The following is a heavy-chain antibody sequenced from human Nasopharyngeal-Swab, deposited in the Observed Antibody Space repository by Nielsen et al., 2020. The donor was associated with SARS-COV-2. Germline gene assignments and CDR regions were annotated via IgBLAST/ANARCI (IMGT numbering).Heavy chain of an antibody. D-gene: IGHD6-19*01. Sequence: VSGDSISSYYWSWIRQPPGKGLEWIGYIYYSGSTNYNPSLKSRVTIPVDTSNNHFTLKLSSVTAADTAVYYCARFPGTSGWYHFDYWGQGILVTVSS. CDR1: GDSISSYY. CDR3: ARFPGTSGWYHFDY. V-gene: IGHV4-59*13. J-gene: IGHJ4*02. CDR2: IYYSGST.